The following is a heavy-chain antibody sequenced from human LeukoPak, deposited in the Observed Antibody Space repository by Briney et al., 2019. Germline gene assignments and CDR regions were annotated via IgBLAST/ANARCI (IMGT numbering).Heavy chain of an antibody. Sequence: GGSLRLSCAASGFTFDDYGMSWVRQAPGKGLEWVSGINWNGGSTGYADSVKGRFTISRDNAKNSLYLQMNSLRAEDTALYYCAKDTRPLWFGELSSWFDPWGQGTLVTVSS. CDR3: AKDTRPLWFGELSSWFDP. D-gene: IGHD3-10*01. V-gene: IGHV3-20*04. J-gene: IGHJ5*02. CDR1: GFTFDDYG. CDR2: INWNGGST.